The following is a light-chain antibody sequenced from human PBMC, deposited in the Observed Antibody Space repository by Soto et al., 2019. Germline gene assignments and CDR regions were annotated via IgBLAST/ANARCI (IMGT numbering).Light chain of an antibody. CDR1: QGISSY. J-gene: IGKJ1*01. CDR3: QQHNSYPWT. CDR2: AAS. V-gene: IGKV1-9*01. Sequence: DIQLTQSPSFLSASVGDRVTISCRASQGISSYLAWYQQKPGKAPKLLIYAASTLQSGVPSRFSGSGSGTEFTLTISSLQPEDFATYDCQQHNSYPWTFGQGTKVEIK.